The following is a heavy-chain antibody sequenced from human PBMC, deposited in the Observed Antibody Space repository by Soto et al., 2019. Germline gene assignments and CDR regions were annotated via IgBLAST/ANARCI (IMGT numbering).Heavy chain of an antibody. CDR3: ARESEDLTSNFDY. J-gene: IGHJ4*02. V-gene: IGHV3-48*04. Sequence: LVESGGGLVRPGGSLRLSCAASGFSFTSYSLDWVRQAPGRRPEWLAYISPGGETVHYADSVKGRFTISRDNAKNSVYLEMNSLSAEDTAVYYCARESEDLTSNFDYWGQGTLVTVSS. CDR1: GFSFTSYS. CDR2: ISPGGETV.